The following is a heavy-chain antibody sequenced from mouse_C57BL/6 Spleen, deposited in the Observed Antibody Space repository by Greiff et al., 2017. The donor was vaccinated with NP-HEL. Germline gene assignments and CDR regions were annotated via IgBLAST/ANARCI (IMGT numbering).Heavy chain of an antibody. Sequence: QVQLQQSGAELVKPGASVKISCKASGYAFSSYWMNWVKQRPGKGLEWIGQIYPGDGDTNYNGKFKGKATLTADKSSSTAYMQLSSLTSEDSAVYFCARYGGLGPDYYAMDYWGQGTSVTVSS. V-gene: IGHV1-80*01. D-gene: IGHD4-1*01. CDR3: ARYGGLGPDYYAMDY. J-gene: IGHJ4*01. CDR1: GYAFSSYW. CDR2: IYPGDGDT.